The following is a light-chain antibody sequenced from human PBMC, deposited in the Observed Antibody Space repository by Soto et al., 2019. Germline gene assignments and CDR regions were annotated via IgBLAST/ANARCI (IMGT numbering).Light chain of an antibody. J-gene: IGLJ1*01. CDR2: ADN. CDR3: AAWDDTLNGRYV. CDR1: NSNIGINT. Sequence: QSVLTQPPSASGTPGQRVTISCSGSNSNIGINTVSWYQQVPGTAPRVLIYADNQRPSGVPDRFSGSKSGTSASLAISWLQSEDEAAYYCAAWDDTLNGRYVFGTGTMLTVL. V-gene: IGLV1-44*01.